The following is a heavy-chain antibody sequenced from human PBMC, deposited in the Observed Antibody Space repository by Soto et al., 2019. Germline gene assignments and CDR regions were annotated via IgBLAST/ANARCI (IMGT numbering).Heavy chain of an antibody. V-gene: IGHV1-18*01. CDR2: ISLYSDGT. CDR1: GYTFSNYG. D-gene: IGHD2-2*01. Sequence: GALVKVSCKTSGYTFSNYGITWVRQAPGQPLEWLGWISLYSDGTNYAQKFQGRVSMTTDTSTTTAYMELRSLRSGDTAVYYCARVVPGAEAWFGPWGQGTLVTVSS. J-gene: IGHJ5*02. CDR3: ARVVPGAEAWFGP.